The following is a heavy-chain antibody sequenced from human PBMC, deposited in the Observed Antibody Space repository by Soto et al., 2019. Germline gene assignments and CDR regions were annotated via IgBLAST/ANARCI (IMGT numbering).Heavy chain of an antibody. CDR3: ARGGGSMLWPFDY. V-gene: IGHV4-59*01. J-gene: IGHJ4*02. Sequence: QVQLQESGPGLVKPSETLSLTCTVSGGSISSYYWSWIRQPPGKGLEWIGYIYYSGSTNYNPSLKSRVTISVDTSKNQFSLKLSSVTAADTAVYYCARGGGSMLWPFDYWGQGTLVTVSS. CDR2: IYYSGST. D-gene: IGHD2-2*01. CDR1: GGSISSYY.